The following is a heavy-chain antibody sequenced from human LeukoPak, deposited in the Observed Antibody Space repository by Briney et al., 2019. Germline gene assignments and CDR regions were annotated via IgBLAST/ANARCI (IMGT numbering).Heavy chain of an antibody. Sequence: VGSPRLSCAASGFTFSSYGMHWVRQAPGKGLEWGAVIWVVVSNKYYADSVKGRFTIPRDNSKNTLYLQMNILRAEDTAVYYCAKFGRLLWFGELYYYYYMDVWGKGTTVTVSS. V-gene: IGHV3-33*06. D-gene: IGHD3-10*01. CDR2: IWVVVSNK. CDR1: GFTFSSYG. CDR3: AKFGRLLWFGELYYYYYMDV. J-gene: IGHJ6*03.